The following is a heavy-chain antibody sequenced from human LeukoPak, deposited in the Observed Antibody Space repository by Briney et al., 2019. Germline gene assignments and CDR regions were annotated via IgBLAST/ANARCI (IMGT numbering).Heavy chain of an antibody. D-gene: IGHD3-9*01. V-gene: IGHV3-48*02. CDR3: ATDQRYAFDY. Sequence: GGSLRLSGATSGFSFTDYPMNWVRQAPGKGLEWLSNIRATAGGAKYAYYADSVKGRVTISRDDGKNTLYLHMNSLRDDDTAVYYCATDQRYAFDYWGQGTLVTVSS. J-gene: IGHJ4*02. CDR2: IRATAGGAKYA. CDR1: GFSFTDYP.